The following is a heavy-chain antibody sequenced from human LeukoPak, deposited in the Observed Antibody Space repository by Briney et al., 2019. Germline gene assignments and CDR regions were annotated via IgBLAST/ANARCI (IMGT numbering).Heavy chain of an antibody. V-gene: IGHV3-23*01. J-gene: IGHJ4*02. Sequence: GGALRLSCAGSEFTFSSYAMSWGPQAPGKGREWVSAICGSVGSPYYADSVKGRFTISRDNSKNTRYLQMNSLRAEDTAVYYCAKPYSIHTFSYYFDYWGQGTLVTVSS. D-gene: IGHD1-26*01. CDR1: EFTFSSYA. CDR3: AKPYSIHTFSYYFDY. CDR2: ICGSVGSP.